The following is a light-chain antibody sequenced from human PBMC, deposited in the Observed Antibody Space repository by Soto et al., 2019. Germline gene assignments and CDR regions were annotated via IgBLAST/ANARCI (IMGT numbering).Light chain of an antibody. V-gene: IGKV1-5*03. CDR2: KAS. J-gene: IGKJ2*01. CDR1: ESISLW. CDR3: DDSDCFHYT. Sequence: DIQITQSPSTLSASVGDRVTITCRASESISLWLAWFQHKPGKAPTLLIYKASTLASGVPSRFSGSGSRTEFPLTSRSPPPDDFALYYCDDSDCFHYTFAQGTMVDI.